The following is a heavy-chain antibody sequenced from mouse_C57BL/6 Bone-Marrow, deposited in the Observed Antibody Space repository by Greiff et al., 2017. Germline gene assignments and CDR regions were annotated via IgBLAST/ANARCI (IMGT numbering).Heavy chain of an antibody. Sequence: EVQGVESGGGLVQPKGSLKLSCAASGFSFNTYAMNWVRQAPGKGLEWVARIRSKSNNYATYYADSVKDRFTISRDDSESMLYLQMNNLKTEDTAMYYCVRHEQEGTTVVATRYFDVWGTGTTVTVSS. J-gene: IGHJ1*03. CDR1: GFSFNTYA. D-gene: IGHD1-1*01. CDR2: IRSKSNNYAT. CDR3: VRHEQEGTTVVATRYFDV. V-gene: IGHV10-1*01.